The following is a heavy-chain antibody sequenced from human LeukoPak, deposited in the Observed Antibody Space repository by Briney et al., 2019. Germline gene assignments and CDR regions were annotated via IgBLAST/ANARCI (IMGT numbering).Heavy chain of an antibody. CDR2: ISSTGGTI. J-gene: IGHJ4*02. CDR3: AKSGPYGDSLIEI. V-gene: IGHV3-48*03. D-gene: IGHD4-17*01. CDR1: GFTFSGYA. Sequence: GGSLRLSCAASGFTFSGYAMNWVRQAPGKGLEWLSHISSTGGTIYYADSVKGRLTVSRDNAKNSLYLQMHSLRAEDTPVYYCAKSGPYGDSLIEIWGQGALVTVSS.